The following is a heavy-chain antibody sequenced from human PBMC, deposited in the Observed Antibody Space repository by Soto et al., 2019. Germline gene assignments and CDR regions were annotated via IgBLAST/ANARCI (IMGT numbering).Heavy chain of an antibody. CDR2: ISHSGGT. CDR3: ARGVLH. V-gene: IGHV4-31*03. D-gene: IGHD3-10*01. J-gene: IGHJ4*01. CDR1: GGAISSGGYY. Sequence: QVQLQESGPGLVQPSQTLSLTCTVSGGAISSGGYYWSWIRQHPGTGLAWIGHISHSGGTYYNTSLKRRVTLSVDTSRNQFSLIVNSVTAADTAVYYCARGVLHWGQGTLVTVSS.